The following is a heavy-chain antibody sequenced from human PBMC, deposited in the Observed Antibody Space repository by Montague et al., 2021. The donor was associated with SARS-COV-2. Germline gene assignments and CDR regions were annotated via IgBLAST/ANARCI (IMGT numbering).Heavy chain of an antibody. Sequence: CAISGDSVSINSVARSWIRQSPSRGPDRLGRTYYRSKWYSDYAPSVRGRLTVNPDASKNEFSLELNYVTPEDTAVYYCVRYSGWFYFDFWGQGTLVTVSS. CDR3: VRYSGWFYFDF. CDR1: GDSVSINSVA. J-gene: IGHJ4*02. V-gene: IGHV6-1*01. CDR2: TYYRSKWYS. D-gene: IGHD6-19*01.